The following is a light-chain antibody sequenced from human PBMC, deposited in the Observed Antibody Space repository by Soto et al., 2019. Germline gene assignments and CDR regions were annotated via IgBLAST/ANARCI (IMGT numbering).Light chain of an antibody. CDR2: VGTGGIVG. CDR1: SGYSNYK. V-gene: IGLV9-49*03. J-gene: IGLJ2*01. Sequence: QSVLTQPPSASASLGASVTLTCTLSSGYSNYKVDWYQQRPGKGPQFVMRVGTGGIVGSKGDGIPDRFSVLGSGLNRYLTIENIQEEDESDYHCGADHGSGSNLGVFGGGAKLTVL. CDR3: GADHGSGSNLGV.